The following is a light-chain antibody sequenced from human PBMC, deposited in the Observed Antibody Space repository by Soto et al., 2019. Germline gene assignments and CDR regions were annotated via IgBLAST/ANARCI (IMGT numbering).Light chain of an antibody. J-gene: IGKJ4*01. CDR1: RSGSNR. V-gene: IGKV3-15*01. CDR3: QQYNNWPPLT. CDR2: GAS. Sequence: ELLMTQSPATPSVSPGETVTFSCRASRSGSNRLAWYQHKPGQAPRLLISGASNGATGIPPKFSGSGSGTEFTLTISSLQSEDFAVYYCQQYNNWPPLTFGGGTKVDIK.